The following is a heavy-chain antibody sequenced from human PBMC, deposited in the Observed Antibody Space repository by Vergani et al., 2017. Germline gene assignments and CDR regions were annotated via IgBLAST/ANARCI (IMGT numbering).Heavy chain of an antibody. Sequence: EVQLVESGGGLVQPGGSLRLSCAASGFTLSDHVMDWVRQGPGKGLEWVGLSRNKARSYTQEYSASVKGRFTISSDDSMNSLYLQMNSLKTEDTVVYYCARARGYDVWGGYYPWWYFDLWGRGTLVTVSS. CDR1: GFTLSDHV. V-gene: IGHV3-72*01. D-gene: IGHD3-3*01. CDR3: ARARGYDVWGGYYPWWYFDL. J-gene: IGHJ2*01. CDR2: SRNKARSYTQ.